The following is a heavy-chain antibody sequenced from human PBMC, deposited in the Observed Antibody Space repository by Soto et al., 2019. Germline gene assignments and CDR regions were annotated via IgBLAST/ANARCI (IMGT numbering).Heavy chain of an antibody. CDR3: VRGAPGGFPFPEY. J-gene: IGHJ4*02. D-gene: IGHD2-15*01. V-gene: IGHV3-7*04. CDR1: GFTFRSYW. CDR2: IKQDGVEK. Sequence: EVQLGESGGGLVQPGGSLRLSCATSGFTFRSYWMTWVRQAPGKGLEWVANIKQDGVEKHYVDSVEGRFTISRDNDKNSLYLLMDSMRAEDTAVYYCVRGAPGGFPFPEYWGQGTLVTVSS.